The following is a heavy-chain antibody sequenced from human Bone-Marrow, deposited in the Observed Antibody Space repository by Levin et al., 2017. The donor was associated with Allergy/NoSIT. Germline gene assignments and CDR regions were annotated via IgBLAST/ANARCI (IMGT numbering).Heavy chain of an antibody. Sequence: PGGSLRLSCMASGGTFSSYTLYWMRQAPGQGLEWMGRIIPVLGTKNYALNFQGRVTITADKSTSTVYMELSSLRSEDPAVYFCAKEGVRGEVYYGMDVWGQGTTVTVSS. CDR3: AKEGVRGEVYYGMDV. V-gene: IGHV1-69*08. J-gene: IGHJ6*02. CDR2: IIPVLGTK. CDR1: GGTFSSYT. D-gene: IGHD3-10*01.